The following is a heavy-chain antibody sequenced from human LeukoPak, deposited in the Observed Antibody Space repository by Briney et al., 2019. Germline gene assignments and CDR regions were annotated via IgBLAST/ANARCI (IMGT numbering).Heavy chain of an antibody. D-gene: IGHD4-11*01. CDR1: GYTFTSYG. CDR2: ISAYNGNT. V-gene: IGHV1-18*01. J-gene: IGHJ4*02. CDR3: ARGDYSNYLDY. Sequence: GASVKVSCKASGYTFTSYGISWVRQAPGQGLEWMGWISAYNGNTNYAQKLQGRVTMTTDTSTSTVYMELSSLRSEDTAVYYCARGDYSNYLDYWGQGTLVTVSS.